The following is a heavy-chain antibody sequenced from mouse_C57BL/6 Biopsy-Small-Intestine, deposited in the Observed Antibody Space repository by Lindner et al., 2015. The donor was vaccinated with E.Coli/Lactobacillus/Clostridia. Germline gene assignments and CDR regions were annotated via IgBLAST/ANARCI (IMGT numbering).Heavy chain of an antibody. J-gene: IGHJ2*01. CDR3: TGGKSYFDY. V-gene: IGHV1-19*01. CDR1: GYTFSDYF. D-gene: IGHD2-1*01. Sequence: VQLQESGPVQVKPGASVRMSCKASGYTFSDYFMSWVRQSHGKSLEWIGIINLYNDDLTYNQKFKGKATMTVDKSSSTAYMEILSLTSEDSAMYYCTGGKSYFDYWGQGTTLTVSS. CDR2: INLYNDDL.